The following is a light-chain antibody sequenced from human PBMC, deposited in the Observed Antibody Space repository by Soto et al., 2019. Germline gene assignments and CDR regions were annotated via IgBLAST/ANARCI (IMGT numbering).Light chain of an antibody. V-gene: IGKV2-30*01. CDR2: KVS. Sequence: DAVMSQSPLTLPVTLGQPASISCRSSESLVFTDGNTYLSWFQQRPGQSPRRLIYKVSKRDSGVPDRFSGSGSGDDLTQEISRVEAEDVGVYYCVQGTKWPPTFGQGTKVDIK. CDR3: VQGTKWPPT. CDR1: ESLVFTDGNTY. J-gene: IGKJ2*01.